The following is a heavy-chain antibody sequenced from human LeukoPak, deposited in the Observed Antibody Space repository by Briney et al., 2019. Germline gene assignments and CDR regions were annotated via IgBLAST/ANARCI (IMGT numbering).Heavy chain of an antibody. CDR3: ARESSGTEGMLYYFDY. CDR1: GYTFTSYY. CDR2: INPSGGST. J-gene: IGHJ4*02. Sequence: ASVKVSCKASGYTFTSYYMHWVRQAPGQGLEWMGIINPSGGSTSYAQKFQGRVTMTRDMSTSTVYTELNSLRSEDTAVYYCARESSGTEGMLYYFDYWGQGTLVTVSS. V-gene: IGHV1-46*01. D-gene: IGHD6-19*01.